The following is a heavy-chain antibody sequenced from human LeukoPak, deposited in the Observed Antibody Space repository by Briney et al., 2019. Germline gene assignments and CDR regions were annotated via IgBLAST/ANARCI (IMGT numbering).Heavy chain of an antibody. V-gene: IGHV3-15*01. CDR3: ARYCSSTSCYRPP. D-gene: IGHD2-2*02. Sequence: GGSLRLSCAASGFDFSKYTMSWVRQAPGKGLEWVGRIKSKTDGGTTDYAAPVKGRFTISRDDSKNTLYLHLTSLKTEDTAVYYCARYCSSTSCYRPPWGQGTLVTVSS. CDR1: GFDFSKYT. CDR2: IKSKTDGGTT. J-gene: IGHJ5*02.